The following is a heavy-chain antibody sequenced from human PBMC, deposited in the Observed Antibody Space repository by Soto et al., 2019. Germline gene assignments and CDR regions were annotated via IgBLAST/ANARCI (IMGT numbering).Heavy chain of an antibody. D-gene: IGHD3-10*01. CDR1: GLTFSSYD. Sequence: EVQLVESGGGLVQPGGSLRLSCAASGLTFSSYDMHWVRQATGKGLEWVSAIGTAGDTYYPGSVKGRFTISRENAKNSLYLQMNSLRAEDTAVYYCARGAVSGEIDYWGQGTLVTVSS. V-gene: IGHV3-13*01. J-gene: IGHJ4*02. CDR2: IGTAGDT. CDR3: ARGAVSGEIDY.